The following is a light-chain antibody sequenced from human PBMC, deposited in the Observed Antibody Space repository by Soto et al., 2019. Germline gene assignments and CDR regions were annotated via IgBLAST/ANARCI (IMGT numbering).Light chain of an antibody. CDR2: DLY. Sequence: QSALTPPASVSRSPGQSIAISCPAFRTHVDCYHYVPRSQQHPAQAPQPIIYDLYNRPSGVSHRFAGSKAGDTASLTISGLQAEDEGDYYCTSYTSSTPFYVFGSGTKVTV. J-gene: IGLJ1*01. CDR1: RTHVDCYHY. CDR3: TSYTSSTPFYV. V-gene: IGLV2-14*03.